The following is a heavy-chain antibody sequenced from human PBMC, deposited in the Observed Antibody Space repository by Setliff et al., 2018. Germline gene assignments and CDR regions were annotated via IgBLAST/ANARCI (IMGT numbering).Heavy chain of an antibody. CDR3: ARHYGDSYSYYYIDV. J-gene: IGHJ6*03. CDR2: IYYSGST. D-gene: IGHD4-17*01. V-gene: IGHV4-39*07. Sequence: PSETLSLTCTVSGGSISSSSYYWGWIRQPPGKGLEWIGSIYYSGSTYYNPSLKSRVTISVDTSKNQFSLELSSVTAADTAVYYCARHYGDSYSYYYIDVWGKGTTVTVSS. CDR1: GGSISSSSYY.